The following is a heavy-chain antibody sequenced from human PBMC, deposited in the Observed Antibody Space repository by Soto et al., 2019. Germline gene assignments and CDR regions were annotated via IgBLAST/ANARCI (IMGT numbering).Heavy chain of an antibody. V-gene: IGHV1-69*01. D-gene: IGHD3-22*01. CDR2: IIPIFGTA. Sequence: QVQLVQSGAEVKKPGSSVKVSCKASGGTFSTYAISWVRQAPGQGLEWMGGIIPIFGTANYAQKFQGRVTITADGSTSTAYMEVSSLRSEDTAVYYCARELKNVSPYDSSGYYYYWGQGTLVTVSS. J-gene: IGHJ4*02. CDR1: GGTFSTYA. CDR3: ARELKNVSPYDSSGYYYY.